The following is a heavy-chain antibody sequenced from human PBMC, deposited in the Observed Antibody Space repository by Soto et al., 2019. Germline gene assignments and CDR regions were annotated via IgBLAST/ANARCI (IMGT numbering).Heavy chain of an antibody. CDR3: ARGTQLRYFDWSPSPFDY. CDR2: ISYDGSNK. Sequence: HPGGSLRLSCAASGFTFSSYAMHWVRQAPGKGLEWVAVISYDGSNKYYADSVKGRFTISRDNSKNTLYLQMNSLRAEDTAVYYCARGTQLRYFDWSPSPFDYWGQGTLVTVSS. D-gene: IGHD3-9*01. V-gene: IGHV3-30-3*01. J-gene: IGHJ4*02. CDR1: GFTFSSYA.